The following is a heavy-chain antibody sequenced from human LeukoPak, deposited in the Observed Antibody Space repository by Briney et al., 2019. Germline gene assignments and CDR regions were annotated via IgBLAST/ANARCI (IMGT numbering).Heavy chain of an antibody. CDR2: IYYSGST. V-gene: IGHV4-39*07. CDR1: GGSISSSSYY. J-gene: IGHJ4*02. CDR3: ARDHGDSSGYCFDY. D-gene: IGHD3-22*01. Sequence: PSETLSLTCTVSGGSISSSSYYWGWIRQPPGKGLEWIGSIYYSGSTYYNPSLKSRVTMSVDTSKNQFSLKLSSVTAADTAVYYCARDHGDSSGYCFDYWGQGTLVTVSS.